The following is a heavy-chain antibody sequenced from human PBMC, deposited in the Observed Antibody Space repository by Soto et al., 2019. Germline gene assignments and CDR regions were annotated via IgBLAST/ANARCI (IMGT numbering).Heavy chain of an antibody. CDR3: AVSGYDPHWYFDL. V-gene: IGHV1-69*02. CDR2: IIPILGIA. D-gene: IGHD5-12*01. Sequence: QVQLVQSGAAVKKPGSSVKVSCKASGGTFSSYTISWVRQAPGQGLEWMGRIIPILGIANYAQKFQGRVTITADKSTSTAYMELSSLRSEDTAVYYCAVSGYDPHWYFDLWGRGTLVTVSS. CDR1: GGTFSSYT. J-gene: IGHJ2*01.